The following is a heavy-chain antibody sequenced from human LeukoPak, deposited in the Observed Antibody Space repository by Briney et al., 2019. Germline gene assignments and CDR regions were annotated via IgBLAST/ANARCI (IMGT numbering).Heavy chain of an antibody. J-gene: IGHJ4*02. CDR2: ISYDGSNK. Sequence: PGRSLRLSCAASGFTFRSYGMHWVRQAPGKGLEWVAVISYDGSNKYYADSVKGRFTISGDNSKNTLYLQMNSLRAEDTAVYYCARGRDGYNDYWGQGTLVTVSS. CDR3: ARGRDGYNDY. V-gene: IGHV3-30*03. CDR1: GFTFRSYG. D-gene: IGHD5-24*01.